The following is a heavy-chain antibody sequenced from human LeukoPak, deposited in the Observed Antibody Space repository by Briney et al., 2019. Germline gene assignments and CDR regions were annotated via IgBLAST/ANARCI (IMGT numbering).Heavy chain of an antibody. CDR1: GGSISPYY. CDR2: SSYSGST. CDR3: ARHFSGARAGGDGMDV. V-gene: IGHV4-59*08. J-gene: IGHJ6*02. Sequence: PSETLSLTCTVSGGSISPYYWSWIRQPPGKGLEWIGYSSYSGSTNYNPSLKSRLTISVDTSKNQFSLKLSSVTAADTAVYYCARHFSGARAGGDGMDVWGQGTTVTVSS. D-gene: IGHD2-15*01.